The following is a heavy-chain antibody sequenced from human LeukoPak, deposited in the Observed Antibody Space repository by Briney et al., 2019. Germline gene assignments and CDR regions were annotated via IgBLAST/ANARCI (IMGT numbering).Heavy chain of an antibody. J-gene: IGHJ4*02. D-gene: IGHD3-22*01. CDR2: ISGSGGST. CDR1: GFTFSSYA. Sequence: PGGSLRLSCAAFGFTFSSYAMSWVRQAPGKGLEWVSGISGSGGSTDYVDSVKGRFTISRDNSKNTLYLQMNSLRAEDTAVYYCAKTGSGYYYFDYWGQGTLVTVSP. V-gene: IGHV3-23*01. CDR3: AKTGSGYYYFDY.